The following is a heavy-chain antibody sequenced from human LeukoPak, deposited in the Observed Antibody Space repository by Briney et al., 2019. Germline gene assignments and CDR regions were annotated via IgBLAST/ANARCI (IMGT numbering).Heavy chain of an antibody. CDR2: INSDGSTT. CDR1: GFTFSTYW. J-gene: IGHJ4*02. D-gene: IGHD1-14*01. CDR3: ARGSGMGDY. V-gene: IGHV3-74*01. Sequence: PGGSLRLSCAASGFTFSTYWMHWVRQVPGKGLVWVSRINSDGSTTNYADSVKGRFTISRDNAKNTLYLQMNSLRADDTAVYYCARGSGMGDYWGQGTLVTVSS.